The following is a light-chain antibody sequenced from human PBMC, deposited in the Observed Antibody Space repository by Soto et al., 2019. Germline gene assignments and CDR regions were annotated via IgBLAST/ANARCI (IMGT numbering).Light chain of an antibody. CDR3: QSFDSSLSGYV. V-gene: IGLV1-40*01. J-gene: IGLJ1*01. CDR1: SSNIGAGYD. CDR2: GNN. Sequence: QSFLTQPPSVSGAPGRRVTVSCAGSSSNIGAGYDVHWYQQLPGTAPKLLIYGNNNRPSGVPDRFSGSKSATSGSLAITGLQAEDEADYYCQSFDSSLSGYVFGTGTKVTVL.